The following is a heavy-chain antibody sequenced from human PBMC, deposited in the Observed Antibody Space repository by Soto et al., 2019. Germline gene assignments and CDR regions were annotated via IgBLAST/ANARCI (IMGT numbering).Heavy chain of an antibody. CDR1: GYTFTSYG. D-gene: IGHD3-3*01. CDR2: ISAYNGGT. J-gene: IGHJ4*02. CDR3: SRGSSHIAIFGVDIMGDLDY. Sequence: QVQLVQSGAEVKKPGASVKVSCKASGYTFTSYGIIWVRQAPGQGLEWMGWISAYNGGTNYTQKLQGRVTLTTDPSTSTAYMELRSLRTDETPVYYCSRGSSHIAIFGVDIMGDLDYWGQGTLVTVSS. V-gene: IGHV1-18*01.